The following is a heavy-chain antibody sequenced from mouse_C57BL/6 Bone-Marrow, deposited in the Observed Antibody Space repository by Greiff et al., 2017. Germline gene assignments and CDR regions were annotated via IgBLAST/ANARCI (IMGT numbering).Heavy chain of an antibody. CDR1: GYTFTDYY. CDR3: ARGCGYDNDAMDY. J-gene: IGHJ4*01. V-gene: IGHV1-26*01. CDR2: INPNNGGT. D-gene: IGHD2-2*01. Sequence: EVQLQQSGPELVKPGASVKISCKASGYTFTDYYMTWVKQSHGKSLEWIGDINPNNGGTSYNQKFKGKATLTVDKSSSTAYMELRSLTSEDSAVDYCARGCGYDNDAMDYWGQGTSVTVSS.